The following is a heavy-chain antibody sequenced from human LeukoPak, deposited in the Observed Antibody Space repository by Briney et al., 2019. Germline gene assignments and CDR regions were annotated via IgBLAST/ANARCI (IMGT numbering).Heavy chain of an antibody. CDR3: AGGALDY. CDR2: INQAGREQ. V-gene: IGHV3-7*04. J-gene: IGHJ4*02. Sequence: PGGSLRLSCAASGFTFSMYAMNWVRQAPGQGLEWVAKINQAGREQHFVDSVKGRFTISRDNAKNSLYLQMDSLRGEDTAVYYCAGGALDYWGQGTLVTVSS. CDR1: GFTFSMYA.